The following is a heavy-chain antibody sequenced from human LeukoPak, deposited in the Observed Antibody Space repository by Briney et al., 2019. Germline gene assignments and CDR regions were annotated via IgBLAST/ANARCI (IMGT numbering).Heavy chain of an antibody. CDR1: GGSISSYY. CDR3: ARRVGFYYDKAYNFDY. J-gene: IGHJ4*02. V-gene: IGHV4-59*01. Sequence: PSETLSLTCTVSGGSISSYYWSWIRQPPGKGLEWIGYIYYSGSTNYNPSLKSRVTISVDTSKNQFSLKLSSVTAADTAVYYCARRVGFYYDKAYNFDYWGQGTLVTVSS. D-gene: IGHD3-22*01. CDR2: IYYSGST.